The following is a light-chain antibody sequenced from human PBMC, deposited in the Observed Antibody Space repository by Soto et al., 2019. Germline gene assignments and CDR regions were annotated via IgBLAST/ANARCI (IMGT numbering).Light chain of an antibody. Sequence: AIRMTQSPSSLSASTGDRVTITCRASQGISSYLAWYQQKPGKAPRLLIYGASSRATGIPDRFSGSGSGTDFTLTISRLEPEDFAVYYCQQYGSSSRWTFGQGTKVDIK. V-gene: IGKV1-8*01. CDR1: QGISSY. J-gene: IGKJ1*01. CDR3: QQYGSSSRWT. CDR2: GAS.